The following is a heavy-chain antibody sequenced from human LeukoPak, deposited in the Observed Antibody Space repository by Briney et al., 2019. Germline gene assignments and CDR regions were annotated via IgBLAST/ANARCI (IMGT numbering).Heavy chain of an antibody. V-gene: IGHV4-4*02. Sequence: SETLSLTCGVSGGSISNTNWWSWVRQPPGQGLEWVGEISLTGLTHYNPSLESRVTVSLDKSKNQLSLNLTSVTAADMAVYYCSRENGAFSPFGYWGQGILVTVLS. CDR2: ISLTGLT. CDR1: GGSISNTNW. D-gene: IGHD2-8*01. J-gene: IGHJ4*02. CDR3: SRENGAFSPFGY.